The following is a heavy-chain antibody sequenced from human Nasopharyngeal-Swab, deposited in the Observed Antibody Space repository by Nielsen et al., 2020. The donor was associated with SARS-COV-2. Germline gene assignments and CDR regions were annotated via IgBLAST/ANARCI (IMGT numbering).Heavy chain of an antibody. CDR3: TRADVRPAGSGSYYEYPDY. V-gene: IGHV3-49*04. D-gene: IGHD1-26*01. CDR2: IRSKAYGGTT. J-gene: IGHJ4*02. CDR1: GFTFGDYA. Sequence: GGSLRLSCTASGFTFGDYAMSRVRQAPGKGLEWGGFIRSKAYGGTTEYAASVKGRFTISRDDSKSIAYLQMNSLKTEDTAVYYCTRADVRPAGSGSYYEYPDYWGQGTLVTVSS.